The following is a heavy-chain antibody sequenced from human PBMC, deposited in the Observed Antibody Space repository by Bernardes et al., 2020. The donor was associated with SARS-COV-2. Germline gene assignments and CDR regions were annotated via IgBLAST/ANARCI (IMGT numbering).Heavy chain of an antibody. CDR2: ISSNGDTI. CDR1: GFIFSSFE. CDR3: AKRPGYDFWSGLASPHFDY. D-gene: IGHD3-3*01. Sequence: GGSLRLSCAASGFIFSSFEMNWVRQAPGKGLEWVSYISSNGDTIYYADSVKGRFTISRDNAQNSLYLQMNSLRADDTAVYYCAKRPGYDFWSGLASPHFDYWGQGTLVTVSS. V-gene: IGHV3-48*03. J-gene: IGHJ4*02.